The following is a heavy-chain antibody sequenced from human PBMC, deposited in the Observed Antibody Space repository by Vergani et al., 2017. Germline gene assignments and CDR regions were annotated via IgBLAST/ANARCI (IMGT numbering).Heavy chain of an antibody. CDR2: INTNSGNP. J-gene: IGHJ6*02. Sequence: QVQLLQSGSELKKPGASVRISCEASGYAFTNYPLIWVRQAPGQGLEFMGWINTNSGNPTYAPGFTGRFVFYLDTSVSTAYLQISGLKAEDSAVYYCERGRQWRLTEYLYGMDVWGQGTTVTVSS. V-gene: IGHV7-4-1*02. CDR3: ERGRQWRLTEYLYGMDV. D-gene: IGHD6-19*01. CDR1: GYAFTNYP.